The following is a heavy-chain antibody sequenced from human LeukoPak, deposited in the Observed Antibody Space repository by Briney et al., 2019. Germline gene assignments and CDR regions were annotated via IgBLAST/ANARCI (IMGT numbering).Heavy chain of an antibody. Sequence: GGSLRLSCAASGFSFSSYAMRWVRQAPGKGLEWLSGISGGGGSREYADSVKGRFTLPRDNAKNSLYLQMNSLRAEDTAVYYCASHSSSGWYDFDYWGQGTLVTVSS. CDR2: ISGGGGSR. D-gene: IGHD6-19*01. CDR1: GFSFSSYA. J-gene: IGHJ4*02. CDR3: ASHSSSGWYDFDY. V-gene: IGHV3-23*01.